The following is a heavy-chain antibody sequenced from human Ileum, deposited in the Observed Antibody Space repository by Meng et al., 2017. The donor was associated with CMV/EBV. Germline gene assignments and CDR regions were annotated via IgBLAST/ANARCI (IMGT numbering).Heavy chain of an antibody. D-gene: IGHD2-8*01. Sequence: CAVHDRPFIAYYWNWIRQPPGKGLEWIGEINHSGSPKYNPSLQSRVSISVDTSENQFSLKLTSVTAADTAVYYCARGCTNDVCYFDYWGQGTLVTVSS. CDR3: ARGCTNDVCYFDY. CDR1: DRPFIAYY. V-gene: IGHV4-34*01. J-gene: IGHJ4*02. CDR2: INHSGSP.